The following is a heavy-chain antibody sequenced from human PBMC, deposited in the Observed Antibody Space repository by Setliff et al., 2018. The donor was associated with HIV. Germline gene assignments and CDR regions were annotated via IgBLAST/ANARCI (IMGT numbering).Heavy chain of an antibody. J-gene: IGHJ6*03. CDR2: IYYSGST. V-gene: IGHV4-61*01. CDR1: GGSVSSGSYY. Sequence: SETLSLTCTVSGGSVSSGSYYWSWIRQPPGKGLEWIGYIYYSGSTNYNPSLKSRVTISADTSKNQFSLKLSSATAADTAVYYCARGDYYSYYMDVWGKGTTVTVSS. CDR3: ARGDYYSYYMDV.